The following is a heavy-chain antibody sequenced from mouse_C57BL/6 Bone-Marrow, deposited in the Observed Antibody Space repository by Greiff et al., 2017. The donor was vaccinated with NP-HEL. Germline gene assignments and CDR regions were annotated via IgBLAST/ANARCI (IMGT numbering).Heavy chain of an antibody. CDR3: ASLLSLWYFDV. CDR2: IRNKAKGYTT. Sequence: EVKLMESGGGLVQPGGSLSLSCAASGFTFTDYYMSWVRQPPGKALEWLGFIRNKAKGYTTEYSASVKGRFTISRDNSQSILYLQMNALRAEDSATYYCASLLSLWYFDVWGTGTTVTVSS. V-gene: IGHV7-3*01. D-gene: IGHD1-1*01. J-gene: IGHJ1*03. CDR1: GFTFTDYY.